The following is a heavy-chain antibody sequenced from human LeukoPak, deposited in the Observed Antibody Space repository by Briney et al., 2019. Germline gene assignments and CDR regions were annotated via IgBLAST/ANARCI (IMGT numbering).Heavy chain of an antibody. CDR3: ARISSWYLFYAFDI. Sequence: AGGSLRLSCAASGFTFSSYAMSWVRQAPGKGLEWVSAISGSGGSTYYADSVKGRFTISRDNSKNTLYLQMNSLRAEDTAVYYCARISSWYLFYAFDIWGQGTMVTVSS. D-gene: IGHD6-13*01. J-gene: IGHJ3*02. CDR1: GFTFSSYA. CDR2: ISGSGGST. V-gene: IGHV3-23*01.